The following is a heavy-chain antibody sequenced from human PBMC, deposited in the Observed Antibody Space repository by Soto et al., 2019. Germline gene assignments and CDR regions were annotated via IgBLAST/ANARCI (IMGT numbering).Heavy chain of an antibody. J-gene: IGHJ4*02. D-gene: IGHD3-3*02. CDR2: FSGSGVDT. V-gene: IGHV3-23*01. Sequence: PWGSLRLSCAASGFTFSTYAMSWVRQAPGKGLEWVSAFSGSGVDTYYADSVKGRSTIPRDNSKNTLFLQVNSLRVDDTAVYSCVKEISIFGVVIFDYWGQGTLVTVSS. CDR3: VKEISIFGVVIFDY. CDR1: GFTFSTYA.